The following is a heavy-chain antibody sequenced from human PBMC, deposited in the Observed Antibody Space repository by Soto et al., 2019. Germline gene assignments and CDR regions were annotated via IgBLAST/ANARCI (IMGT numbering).Heavy chain of an antibody. Sequence: ASVKVSCKASGYTFTGYYMHWVRQAPGQGLEWMGWINPNSGGTNYAQKFQGWVTMTRDTSISTAYMELSRLRSDDTAVYYCARGTVVVVAADYYYYMDVWGKGTTVTVSS. CDR2: INPNSGGT. D-gene: IGHD2-15*01. V-gene: IGHV1-2*04. CDR3: ARGTVVVVAADYYYYMDV. J-gene: IGHJ6*03. CDR1: GYTFTGYY.